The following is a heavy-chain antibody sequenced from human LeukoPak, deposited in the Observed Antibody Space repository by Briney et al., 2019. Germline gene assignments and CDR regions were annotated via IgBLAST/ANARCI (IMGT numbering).Heavy chain of an antibody. Sequence: SETLSLTCAVSGGSISSGGYSWSWIRQPPGKDLEWIGYIYHSGSTYYNPSLKSRVTISVDRSKNQFSLKLSSVTAADTAVYYCARVGVIGYDSTWGQGTLVTVSS. J-gene: IGHJ5*02. CDR1: GGSISSGGYS. D-gene: IGHD3-22*01. CDR3: ARVGVIGYDST. V-gene: IGHV4-30-2*01. CDR2: IYHSGST.